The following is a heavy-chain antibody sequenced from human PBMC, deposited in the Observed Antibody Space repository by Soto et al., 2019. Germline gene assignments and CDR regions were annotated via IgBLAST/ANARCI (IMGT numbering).Heavy chain of an antibody. V-gene: IGHV1-18*01. D-gene: IGHD6-13*01. J-gene: IGHJ6*02. CDR1: GYNFTDYG. CDR3: AREGQQLPQENYYYFCGMDV. CDR2: ISADTDNR. Sequence: ASVKVSCKASGYNFTDYGISWVRQAPGQGLEWMGWISADTDNRKYAQKFQGRLTMTTDTSTSTAYMELRSLGSDDSAVFYCAREGQQLPQENYYYFCGMDVWGQGTTVTVSS.